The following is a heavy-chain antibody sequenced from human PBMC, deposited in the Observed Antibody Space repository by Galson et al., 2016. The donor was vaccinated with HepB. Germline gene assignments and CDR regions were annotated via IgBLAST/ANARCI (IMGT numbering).Heavy chain of an antibody. D-gene: IGHD4-17*01. CDR1: GFRFSDCY. J-gene: IGHJ5*02. CDR2: INSISSHI. V-gene: IGHV3-11*01. Sequence: SLRLSCAASGFRFSDCYMSWIRQAPGKGLEWVSYINSISSHIFYADSVKGRFTVSRDNVRAAVYLEMNGLRADDTAVYYCPGGLVRNGEHVSWGQGTLVTVSS. CDR3: PGGLVRNGEHVS.